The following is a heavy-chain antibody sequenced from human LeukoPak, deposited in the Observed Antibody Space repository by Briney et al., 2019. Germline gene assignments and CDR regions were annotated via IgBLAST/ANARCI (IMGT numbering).Heavy chain of an antibody. Sequence: GGSLRLSCTASGFTFSSYWMHWVRQVPGKGLVWVSRINSAGISTNYADSVKGRFTISRDNAKNTLYLQMNSLRAEDTAIYYCARVIAAAVDYWGQGTLVTVSS. D-gene: IGHD6-13*01. CDR1: GFTFSSYW. CDR2: INSAGIST. CDR3: ARVIAAAVDY. V-gene: IGHV3-74*01. J-gene: IGHJ4*02.